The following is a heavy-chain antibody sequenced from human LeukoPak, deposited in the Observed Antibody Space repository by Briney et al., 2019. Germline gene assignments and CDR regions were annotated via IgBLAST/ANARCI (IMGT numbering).Heavy chain of an antibody. CDR3: ARRVSATRWFDP. D-gene: IGHD2-15*01. V-gene: IGHV3-74*01. CDR2: INSDGSTT. CDR1: VFTFSSYW. Sequence: GGSLRLSCAASVFTFSSYWMHWVRQAPGKGLVWVSRINSDGSTTNYADSVKGRFTISRGNAENTLYLQMNSLRVEDTAVYYCARRVSATRWFDPWGQGTLVTVSS. J-gene: IGHJ5*02.